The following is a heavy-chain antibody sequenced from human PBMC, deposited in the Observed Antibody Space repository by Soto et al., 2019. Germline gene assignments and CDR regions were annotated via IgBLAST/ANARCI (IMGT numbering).Heavy chain of an antibody. V-gene: IGHV1-2*02. CDR1: GGSFSDYA. CDR2: INPNSGGT. D-gene: IGHD3-9*01. CDR3: ARALYDIMTGYHY. J-gene: IGHJ4*02. Sequence: GASVKVSCKAFGGSFSDYAISWVRQAPGQGLTWMGWINPNSGGTAYAQKFQGRVALTRDTSISTAYMELSRLTSDDTAVYYCARALYDIMTGYHYWGQGALVTVSS.